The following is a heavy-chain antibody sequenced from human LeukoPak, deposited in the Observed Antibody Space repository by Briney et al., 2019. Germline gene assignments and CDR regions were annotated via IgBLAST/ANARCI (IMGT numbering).Heavy chain of an antibody. Sequence: GESLKISCKASGYTFNSHWIGWVRQMPGKGLGWMGVIYPDDSYTTYNPSFQGQVSISADKSTSTAYLQWSSLKATDSAMYYCVRPRGGDCTNDVCYYFDYWGQGTLVTVST. CDR2: IYPDDSYT. J-gene: IGHJ4*02. V-gene: IGHV5-51*01. D-gene: IGHD2-8*01. CDR1: GYTFNSHW. CDR3: VRPRGGDCTNDVCYYFDY.